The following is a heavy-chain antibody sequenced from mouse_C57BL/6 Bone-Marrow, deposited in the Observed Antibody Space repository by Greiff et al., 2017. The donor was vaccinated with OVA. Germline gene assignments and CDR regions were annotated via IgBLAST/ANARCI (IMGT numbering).Heavy chain of an antibody. Sequence: EVQVVESGAELVRPGSSVKMSCKTSGYTFTSYGINWVKQRPGQGLEWIGYIYIGNGYTAYNEKFKGKATLTSDTSSSTAYMQLSSLTSEDSAIYFCARDETGRGDYWGQGTSVTVSS. CDR2: IYIGNGYT. V-gene: IGHV1-58*01. CDR1: GYTFTSYG. D-gene: IGHD4-1*01. CDR3: ARDETGRGDY. J-gene: IGHJ4*01.